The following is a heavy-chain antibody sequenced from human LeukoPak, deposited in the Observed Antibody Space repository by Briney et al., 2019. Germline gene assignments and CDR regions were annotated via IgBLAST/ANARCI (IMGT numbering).Heavy chain of an antibody. CDR3: ARISGWPATFDY. D-gene: IGHD6-19*01. V-gene: IGHV3-21*01. J-gene: IGHJ4*02. CDR1: GFTFSSYG. CDR2: IGTSGSYI. Sequence: GGSLRLSCAASGFTFSSYGMHWVRQAPGKGLEWVSSIGTSGSYIYYTDSVKGRFTISRDNAKNSLYLQMNSLRAEDTAVYYCARISGWPATFDYWGQGTPVTVSS.